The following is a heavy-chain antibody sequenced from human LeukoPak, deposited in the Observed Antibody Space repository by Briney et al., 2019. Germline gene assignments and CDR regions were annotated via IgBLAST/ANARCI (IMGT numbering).Heavy chain of an antibody. CDR2: ISASGGNT. V-gene: IGHV3-23*01. CDR3: AKKVGGVYAFDI. J-gene: IGHJ3*02. CDR1: GFTFSSFA. D-gene: IGHD3-16*01. Sequence: GGSLRLSCAGSGFTFSSFAMSWVRQAPGKGLEWVSVISASGGNTYYADSVKGRFTVSRDNSKNTLYLQMNSLRAEDTAVYYCAKKVGGVYAFDIWGQGTMVTVPS.